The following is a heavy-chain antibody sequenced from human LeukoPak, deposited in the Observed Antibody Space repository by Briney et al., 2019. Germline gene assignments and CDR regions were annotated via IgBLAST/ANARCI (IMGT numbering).Heavy chain of an antibody. CDR1: GFTFSSYS. CDR3: AREMVRDDAFDI. V-gene: IGHV3-21*01. J-gene: IGHJ3*02. D-gene: IGHD3-10*01. Sequence: GESLKISCAASGFTFSSYSMNWVRQAPGKGLEWVSSISSSSYIYYADSVKGRFTISRDNAKNSLYLQMNSLRAEDTAVYYCAREMVRDDAFDIWGQGTMVTVSS. CDR2: ISSSSYI.